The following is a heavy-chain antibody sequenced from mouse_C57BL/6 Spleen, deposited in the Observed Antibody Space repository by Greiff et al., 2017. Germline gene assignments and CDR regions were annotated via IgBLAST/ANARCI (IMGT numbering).Heavy chain of an antibody. CDR1: GYTFTSYW. CDR2: IYPGSGST. J-gene: IGHJ2*01. CDR3: ARGYPTYYDYPDY. Sequence: QVQLQQPGAELVQPGASVKMSCKASGYTFTSYWITWVKQRPGQGLEWIGDIYPGSGSTTYNEKFNSKATLTVDTSSSTAYMRLSSLTSEDSAVYYCARGYPTYYDYPDYWGQGTTLTVSS. V-gene: IGHV1-55*01. D-gene: IGHD2-4*01.